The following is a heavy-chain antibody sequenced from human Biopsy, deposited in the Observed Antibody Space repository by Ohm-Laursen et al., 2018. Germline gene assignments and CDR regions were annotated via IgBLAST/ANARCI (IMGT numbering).Heavy chain of an antibody. CDR3: ARGSNEYGGLYFPH. J-gene: IGHJ1*01. CDR2: ISHTGYT. D-gene: IGHD4-23*01. Sequence: TLSLTCNVSGGSFTGHYWTWIRQPPGKGLEWIGHISHTGYTSYKSSLKSRVTISLDTSRKHFSLRLTSLAAADTAVYYCARGSNEYGGLYFPHWGQGTLVTVSS. V-gene: IGHV4-59*11. CDR1: GGSFTGHY.